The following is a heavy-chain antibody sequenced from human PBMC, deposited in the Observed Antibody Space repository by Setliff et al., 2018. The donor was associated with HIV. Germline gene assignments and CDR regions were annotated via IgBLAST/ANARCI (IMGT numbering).Heavy chain of an antibody. V-gene: IGHV3-23*01. D-gene: IGHD3-10*01. J-gene: IGHJ4*02. CDR3: ANPETPMVRGVITV. CDR2: ISGSGGRT. CDR1: GFSFSNYW. Sequence: GGSLRLSCAASGFSFSNYWMTWVRQAPGKGLEWVSAISGSGGRTYYADSVKGRLTISRDNSKNTLYLQMNSLRAEDTAVYYCANPETPMVRGVITVWGQGTLVTVSS.